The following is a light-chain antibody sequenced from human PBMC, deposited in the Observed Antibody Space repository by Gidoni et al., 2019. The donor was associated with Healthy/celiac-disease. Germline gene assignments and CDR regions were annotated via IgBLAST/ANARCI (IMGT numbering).Light chain of an antibody. J-gene: IGKJ1*01. CDR1: QSVLYSSNNKNY. V-gene: IGKV4-1*01. CDR2: WAS. Sequence: DIVMTQSPDSLAVSLGERATINCKSSQSVLYSSNNKNYLAWYQQKPGQPPKLLIYWASTRESGVPDRFSGSGSGTDFTLTISSLQAEDVAVYYCQQYRTFXQXTKVEIK. CDR3: QQYRT.